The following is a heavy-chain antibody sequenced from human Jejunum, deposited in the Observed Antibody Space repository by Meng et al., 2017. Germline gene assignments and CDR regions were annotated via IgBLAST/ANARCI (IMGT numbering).Heavy chain of an antibody. J-gene: IGHJ4*02. V-gene: IGHV3-23*01. CDR2: ITSGGTT. CDR3: AKDRSVRGVIDSQDY. CDR1: GFIFSNYA. Sequence: GGSLRLSCAASGFIFSNYAMSWVRQAPGRGLEWVSIITSGGTTYYEGSVKGRFTISRDNLESMLYLQMNSLRAEDTAIYYCAKDRSVRGVIDSQDYWGQGTLVTVSS. D-gene: IGHD3-10*01.